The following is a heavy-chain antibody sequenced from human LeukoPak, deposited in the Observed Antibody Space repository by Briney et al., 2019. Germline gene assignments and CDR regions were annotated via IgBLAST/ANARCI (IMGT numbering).Heavy chain of an antibody. CDR3: ARDHPGIGYYYYGMDV. V-gene: IGHV1-2*02. CDR2: INPNSGGT. D-gene: IGHD1-14*01. CDR1: GYTFTGYY. J-gene: IGHJ6*02. Sequence: ASVKVSCKASGYTFTGYYMHWVRQAPGQGLEWMGWINPNSGGTNYAQKFQGRVTMTRDTSISTAYMELSRLRSDDTAVYYCARDHPGIGYYYYGMDVGGQGTTVTVSS.